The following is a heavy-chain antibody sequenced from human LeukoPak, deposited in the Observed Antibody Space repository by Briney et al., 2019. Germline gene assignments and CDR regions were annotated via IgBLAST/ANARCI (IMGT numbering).Heavy chain of an antibody. J-gene: IGHJ3*02. CDR2: IYSGGST. CDR1: GFTFSSYA. D-gene: IGHD3-10*01. CDR3: ASPQFKYGSGAGAFDI. Sequence: GGSLRLSCAASGFTFSSYAMSWVRQAPGKGLEWVSVIYSGGSTYYADSVKGRFTISRDNSKNTLYLQMNSLRAEDTAVYYCASPQFKYGSGAGAFDIWGQGTMVTVSS. V-gene: IGHV3-53*01.